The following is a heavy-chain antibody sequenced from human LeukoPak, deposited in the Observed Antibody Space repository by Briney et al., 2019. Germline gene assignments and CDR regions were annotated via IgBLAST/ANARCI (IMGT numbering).Heavy chain of an antibody. V-gene: IGHV4-39*01. D-gene: IGHD6-13*01. CDR2: IYYSGST. J-gene: IGHJ4*02. CDR1: GGSISSSSYY. CDR3: ARVDSSSWYYLDY. Sequence: SVTLSLTCTVSGGSISSSSYYWGWIRQPPGKGLEWIGSIYYSGSTYYNPSLKSRVTISVDTSKNQFSLKLSSVTAADTAVYYCARVDSSSWYYLDYWGQGTLVTVSS.